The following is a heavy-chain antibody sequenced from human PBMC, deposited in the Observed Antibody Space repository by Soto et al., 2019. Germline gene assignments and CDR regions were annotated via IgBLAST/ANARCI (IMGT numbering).Heavy chain of an antibody. V-gene: IGHV4-59*08. CDR3: ARRVAVPGTWLWYFDL. J-gene: IGHJ2*01. CDR1: GGSIGSYY. CDR2: IHYTGST. D-gene: IGHD1-1*01. Sequence: QVQLQESGPGLVKPSETLSLTCTVSGGSIGSYYWSWIRQPPGGGLEWIGDIHYTGSTNYNPFFMSRFTISVDVSKNQFALHLPAVTASDTAVFYCARRVAVPGTWLWYFDLWGRGTLVTVSS.